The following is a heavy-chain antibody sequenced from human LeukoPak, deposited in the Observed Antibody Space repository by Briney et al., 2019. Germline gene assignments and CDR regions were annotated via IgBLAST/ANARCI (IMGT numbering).Heavy chain of an antibody. CDR3: ARGTPGWRHYYYMDV. J-gene: IGHJ6*03. V-gene: IGHV4-4*07. CDR2: IYTSEST. D-gene: IGHD2-15*01. Sequence: PSETLSLTCTVSGGSISSYYWSWIRQPAGKGLEWIGRIYTSESTNYNPSLKSRVTMSVDTSKNQFSLKLSSVTAADTAVYYCARGTPGWRHYYYMDVWGKGTTVTVSS. CDR1: GGSISSYY.